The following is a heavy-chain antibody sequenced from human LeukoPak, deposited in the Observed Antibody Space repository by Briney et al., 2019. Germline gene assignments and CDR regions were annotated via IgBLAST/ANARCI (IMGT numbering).Heavy chain of an antibody. V-gene: IGHV4-4*07. D-gene: IGHD5-12*01. Sequence: SETLSLTCTVSGGSISSYYWSWIRQPAGRGLECIGRFYSGGSADYNPSLKSRVTMAVDTSKNQFSLKLSSVTAADTAVYYCARVYSGYDLPGSLANYYLDYWGQGTLVTVSS. CDR2: FYSGGSA. J-gene: IGHJ4*02. CDR1: GGSISSYY. CDR3: ARVYSGYDLPGSLANYYLDY.